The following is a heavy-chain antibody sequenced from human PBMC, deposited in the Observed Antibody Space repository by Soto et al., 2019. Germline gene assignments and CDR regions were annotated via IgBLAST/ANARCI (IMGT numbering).Heavy chain of an antibody. CDR1: GGSISRNY. CDR2: IYYSGST. V-gene: IGHV4-59*01. J-gene: IGHJ5*02. CDR3: ARLPWADYGGIFDP. Sequence: QVQLQESGPGLVKPSETLSLTCTVSGGSISRNYWSWIRQPPGKGLEWIGYIYYSGSTNYNPSLKGRVTISVDTSKNQFSLKLRSVTAADTALYYCARLPWADYGGIFDPWGQGTLVTVSS. D-gene: IGHD4-17*01.